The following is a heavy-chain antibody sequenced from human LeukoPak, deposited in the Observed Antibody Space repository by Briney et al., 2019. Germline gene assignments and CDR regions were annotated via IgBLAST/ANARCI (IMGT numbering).Heavy chain of an antibody. CDR3: ARDIAAAGPVFDY. J-gene: IGHJ4*02. Sequence: PGGSLRLSCAASGFTFSSYWMSWVRQAPGKGLEWVANIKQDGSEKYYVDSVKGRFTISRDNAKNSLYLQMNSLRAEDTAVYYCARDIAAAGPVFDYWGQGTQVSVSS. CDR1: GFTFSSYW. V-gene: IGHV3-7*03. D-gene: IGHD6-13*01. CDR2: IKQDGSEK.